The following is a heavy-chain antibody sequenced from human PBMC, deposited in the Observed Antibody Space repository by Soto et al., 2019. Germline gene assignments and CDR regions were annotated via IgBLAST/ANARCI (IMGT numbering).Heavy chain of an antibody. CDR3: EKGVGSGSYCSLDC. D-gene: IGHD1-26*01. Sequence: GVSLRLSCAASGFTFSSYAMSWVRQAPGKGLEWVSTINGGGGYTDYADSVEGRFTISRDNSRNTLYLQMNSLRAEDTAVYFCEKGVGSGSYCSLDCWGQGTLVTVSS. CDR2: INGGGGYT. J-gene: IGHJ4*02. V-gene: IGHV3-23*01. CDR1: GFTFSSYA.